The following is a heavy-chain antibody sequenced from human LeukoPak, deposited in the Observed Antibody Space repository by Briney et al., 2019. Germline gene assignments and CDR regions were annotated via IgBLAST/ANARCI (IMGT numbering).Heavy chain of an antibody. CDR3: ARGYQALGDY. V-gene: IGHV3-74*01. Sequence: PGGSLRLSCAASGFTFSDYWMHWVRQAPGKGLVWVSRINGDGSTTSYADSVKGRFTISRDNAKNTLYLQMNSLRDEDTAVYYCARGYQALGDYWGQGTLVTVSS. CDR2: INGDGSTT. CDR1: GFTFSDYW. J-gene: IGHJ4*02. D-gene: IGHD3-16*01.